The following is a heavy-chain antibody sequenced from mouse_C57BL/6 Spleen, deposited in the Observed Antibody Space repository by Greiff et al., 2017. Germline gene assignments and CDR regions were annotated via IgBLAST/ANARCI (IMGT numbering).Heavy chain of an antibody. J-gene: IGHJ4*01. D-gene: IGHD2-2*01. V-gene: IGHV1-59*01. CDR3: ASYGYDRGAMDY. CDR1: GYTFTSYW. Sequence: QVQLQQPGAELVRPGTSVKLSCKASGYTFTSYWMHWVKQRPGQGLEWIGVIDPSDSYPNYNQKFKGKDTLTVDTSSSTAYMQLSSLTSEDSAVYYCASYGYDRGAMDYWGQGTSVTVSS. CDR2: IDPSDSYP.